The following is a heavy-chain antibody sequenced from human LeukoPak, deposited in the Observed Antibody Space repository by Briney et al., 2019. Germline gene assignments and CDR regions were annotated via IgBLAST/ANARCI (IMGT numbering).Heavy chain of an antibody. CDR1: GFIFDHFG. V-gene: IGHV3-20*04. Sequence: GGSLRLSCATSGFIFDHFGMNWVRQVPGKGLEWVSGINWDSTSTNYVVSVRGRFTLSSDSSRNTVYFQLNNLRVEDTAIYYCAKASWVSSTDAVRWGQGTLVTVSS. J-gene: IGHJ4*02. D-gene: IGHD3-16*01. CDR2: INWDSTST. CDR3: AKASWVSSTDAVR.